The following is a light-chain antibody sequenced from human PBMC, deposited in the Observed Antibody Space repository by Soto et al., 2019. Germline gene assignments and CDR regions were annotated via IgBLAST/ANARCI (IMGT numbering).Light chain of an antibody. CDR3: QLYNRRPDT. CDR2: DAS. Sequence: EIVVTQSPGTLSLSPGERATLSCRASQSVRSSLAWYQQKPGQAPRLFIYDASTRATGIPARFSGSGSGTEFTLTISSLQSEDFAVYYCQLYNRRPDTFGLGTKVDIK. V-gene: IGKV3-15*01. CDR1: QSVRSS. J-gene: IGKJ1*01.